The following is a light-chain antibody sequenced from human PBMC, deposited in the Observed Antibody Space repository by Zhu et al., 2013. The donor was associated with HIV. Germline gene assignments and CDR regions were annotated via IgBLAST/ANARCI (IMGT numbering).Light chain of an antibody. CDR2: GAS. CDR3: QQYDGWYQIT. Sequence: EIEMTQSPATLSVSPGDRVTLSCRASQSISTKLAWYQQRPGQPPRPLIHGASIRAAGVPARFSGAGSGTEFTLTISRLEPEDFAVYFCQQYDGWYQITFGPGTKVDVK. V-gene: IGKV3-15*01. J-gene: IGKJ3*01. CDR1: QSISTK.